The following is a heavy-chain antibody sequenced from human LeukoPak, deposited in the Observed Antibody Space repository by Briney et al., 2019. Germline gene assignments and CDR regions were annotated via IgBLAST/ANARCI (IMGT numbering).Heavy chain of an antibody. J-gene: IGHJ6*03. D-gene: IGHD3-16*01. V-gene: IGHV4-39*07. CDR3: ARDWGLDYSYMDV. Sequence: PSETLSLTCTVSGGSIRSSSYYWGWIRQPPGKGLEWIGSIYYSGSTDYNPSLKSRVTISLDTSKNQISLKLSSVTAADTAVYYCARDWGLDYSYMDVWGKGTTVTVSS. CDR1: GGSIRSSSYY. CDR2: IYYSGST.